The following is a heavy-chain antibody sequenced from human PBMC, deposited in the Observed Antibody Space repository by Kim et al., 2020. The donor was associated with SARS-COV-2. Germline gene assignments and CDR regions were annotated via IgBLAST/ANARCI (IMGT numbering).Heavy chain of an antibody. Sequence: ASVKVSCKAAGYTFSNNGIDWVRRAPGQRLEWMGWINIGNGNTEYSEKFYDRLTITRDTSASASYLELSRLTSEDSGVYYCARGGPFSGSGSPLDYWGQG. CDR3: ARGGPFSGSGSPLDY. J-gene: IGHJ4*02. V-gene: IGHV1-3*04. D-gene: IGHD3-10*01. CDR2: INIGNGNT. CDR1: GYTFSNNG.